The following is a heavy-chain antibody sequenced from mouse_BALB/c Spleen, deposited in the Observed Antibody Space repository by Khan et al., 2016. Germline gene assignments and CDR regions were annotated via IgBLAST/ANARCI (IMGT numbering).Heavy chain of an antibody. V-gene: IGHV4-1*02. CDR3: RSRLCHAFYFAMAY. Sequence: EVKLLESGGGLVQPGGSLKLSCAASGFDFSRYWMSWVRQAPGKGLEWIGEINPDSTTINCTPSLKDKFFISRDNAKNTLYLQMSNVKSEDTAVYNCRSRLCHAFYFAMAYWGQGTSVTVSS. CDR2: INPDSTTI. CDR1: GFDFSRYW. J-gene: IGHJ4*01. D-gene: IGHD1-1*02.